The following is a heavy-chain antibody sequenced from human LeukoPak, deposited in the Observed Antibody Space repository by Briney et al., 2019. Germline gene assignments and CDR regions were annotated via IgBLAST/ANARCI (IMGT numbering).Heavy chain of an antibody. CDR1: GYTFTGYY. J-gene: IGHJ3*02. V-gene: IGHV1-2*02. D-gene: IGHD3-3*01. CDR2: INPNSGGT. CDR3: ASSYDFWSRSRVPSAFDI. Sequence: ASVKVSCKASGYTFTGYYMHCVRQAPGQGLEWMGWINPNSGGTNYVQKFQGRVTMTRDTSISTAYMELSRLRSDDTAVYYCASSYDFWSRSRVPSAFDIWGQGTMVTVSS.